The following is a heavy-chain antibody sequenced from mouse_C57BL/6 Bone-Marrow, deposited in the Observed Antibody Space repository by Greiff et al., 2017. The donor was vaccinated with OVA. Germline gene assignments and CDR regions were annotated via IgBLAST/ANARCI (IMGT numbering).Heavy chain of an antibody. Sequence: EVQLVESGGDLVKPGGSLKLSCAASGFTFSSYGMSWVRQTPDKRLEWVATISSGGSYTYYPDSVKGRFTISRDNAKNTLYLQMSSLKSEDTPMYYCAREGRFDVWGTGTTVTVSS. J-gene: IGHJ1*03. CDR1: GFTFSSYG. CDR3: AREGRFDV. CDR2: ISSGGSYT. V-gene: IGHV5-6*01.